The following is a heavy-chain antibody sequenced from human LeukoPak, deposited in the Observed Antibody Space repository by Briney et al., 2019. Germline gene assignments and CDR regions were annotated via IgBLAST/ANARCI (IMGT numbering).Heavy chain of an antibody. CDR2: IYSSGST. V-gene: IGHV4-59*08. CDR3: SRHCSGGSCYSGYYYGMDV. CDR1: NGSISSYY. D-gene: IGHD2-15*01. J-gene: IGHJ6*02. Sequence: PSETLSLTCTVSNGSISSYYWSWIRQPPGKGLEWIGYIYSSGSTNYNPSLNSRVTISVDTSENQVSLKLSSVTAADTAVYYCSRHCSGGSCYSGYYYGMDVWGQGTTVTVSS.